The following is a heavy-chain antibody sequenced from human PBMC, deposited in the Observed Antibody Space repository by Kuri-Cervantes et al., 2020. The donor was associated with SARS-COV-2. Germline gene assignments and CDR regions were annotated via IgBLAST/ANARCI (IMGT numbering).Heavy chain of an antibody. CDR1: GFTFSSYE. D-gene: IGHD3-3*01. V-gene: IGHV3-73*01. CDR2: IRSKANSYAT. Sequence: GESLKISCAASGFTFSSYEMNWVRQAPGKGLEWVGRIRSKANSYATAYAASVKGRFTISRDDSKNTAYLQMNSLKTEDTAVYYCTSVYYDFWSGYYGAFDIWGQGTMVTVSS. J-gene: IGHJ3*02. CDR3: TSVYYDFWSGYYGAFDI.